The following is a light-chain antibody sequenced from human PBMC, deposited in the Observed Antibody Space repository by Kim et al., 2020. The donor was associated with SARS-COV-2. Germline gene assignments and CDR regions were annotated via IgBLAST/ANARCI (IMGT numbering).Light chain of an antibody. J-gene: IGLJ2*01. CDR2: LNSDGSH. CDR3: QTWGTGIRV. Sequence: QLVLTQSPSASASLGASVKLTCTLSSGHSSYAIAWHQQQPEKGPRYLMKLNSDGSHSKGDGIPDRFSGSSSRAERYLTISSLQSEDEADYYCQTWGTGIRVFGGGTQLTVL. V-gene: IGLV4-69*01. CDR1: SGHSSYA.